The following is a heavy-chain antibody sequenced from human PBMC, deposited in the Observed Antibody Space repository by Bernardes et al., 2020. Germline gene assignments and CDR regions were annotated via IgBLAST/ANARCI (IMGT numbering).Heavy chain of an antibody. J-gene: IGHJ4*02. V-gene: IGHV3-74*01. CDR1: GFTFSLYW. D-gene: IGHD6-13*01. CDR2: IDSDGSTP. CDR3: VRDPRANLAAVGTGFDY. Sequence: GGSLRLSCAASGFTFSLYWMHWVRRAPGKGLEWVSHIDSDGSTPNYADSVKGRFTISRDNVKNTLYLQMNNLSAEDTAVYYCVRDPRANLAAVGTGFDYWGQGALVTVSS.